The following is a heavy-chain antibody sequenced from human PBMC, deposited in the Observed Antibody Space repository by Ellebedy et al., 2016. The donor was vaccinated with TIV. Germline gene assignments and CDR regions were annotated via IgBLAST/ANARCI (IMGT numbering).Heavy chain of an antibody. V-gene: IGHV1-69*13. CDR3: ARSLSKKRLRYFDWLLFVSPPYGFDI. CDR1: GYTFTGYY. D-gene: IGHD3-9*01. CDR2: IIPIFGTA. J-gene: IGHJ3*02. Sequence: ASVKVSCKASGYTFTGYYLHWVRQAPGQGLEWMGGIIPIFGTANYAQKFQGRVTITADESTSTAYMELSSLRSEDTAVYYCARSLSKKRLRYFDWLLFVSPPYGFDIWGQGTMVTVSS.